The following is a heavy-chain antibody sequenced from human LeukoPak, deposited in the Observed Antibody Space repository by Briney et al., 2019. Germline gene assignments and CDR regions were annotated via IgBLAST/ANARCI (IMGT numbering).Heavy chain of an antibody. D-gene: IGHD2/OR15-2a*01. CDR1: GGSISSYY. CDR3: AGHHPRNTVDF. Sequence: SETLSLTCTVTGGSISSYYWSWIRQPPGKGLEWIAYISDIGSIDYNPSLKSRVTISLDTSKNQFSLKLSSVTAADTAVYYCAGHHPRNTVDFWGQGTLVTVSS. V-gene: IGHV4-59*08. J-gene: IGHJ4*02. CDR2: ISDIGSI.